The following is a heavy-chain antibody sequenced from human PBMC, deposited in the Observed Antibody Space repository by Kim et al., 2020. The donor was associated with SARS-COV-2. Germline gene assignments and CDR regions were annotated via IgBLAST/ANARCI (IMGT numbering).Heavy chain of an antibody. V-gene: IGHV6-1*01. J-gene: IGHJ4*02. Sequence: AVSVKSRITINPDTSKNQFSLQLNSVTPEDTAVYYCARAPEYKHPYYFDYWGQGTLVTVSS. D-gene: IGHD2-2*01. CDR3: ARAPEYKHPYYFDY.